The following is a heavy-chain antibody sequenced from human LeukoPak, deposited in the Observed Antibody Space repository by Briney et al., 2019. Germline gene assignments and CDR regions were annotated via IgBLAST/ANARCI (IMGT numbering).Heavy chain of an antibody. CDR1: DYPLSSGYF. V-gene: IGHV4-38-2*02. J-gene: IGHJ4*02. D-gene: IGHD3-16*02. CDR2: ISHSGST. Sequence: PSETLSLTCSVTDYPLSSGYFGGWIRQPPQKGLEWIATISHSGSTYFNPSLKSRVIVSIDASKNQFSLNLTSVTAADTAVYYCAREHCAGGYCYFLDYWGQGTLVTVSS. CDR3: AREHCAGGYCYFLDY.